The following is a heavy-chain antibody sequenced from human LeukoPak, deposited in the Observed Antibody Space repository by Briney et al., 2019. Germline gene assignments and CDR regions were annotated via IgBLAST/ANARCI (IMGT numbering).Heavy chain of an antibody. CDR3: ARGYYGSGSYLSYMDV. CDR2: ISTSSSYI. Sequence: GGSLRLSCAASGFTFSRYSMNWVRQAPGKGLEWVSSISTSSSYIYYADSLKGRFTISRDNANNSLYLQMNSLRAEDTALYYCARGYYGSGSYLSYMDVWGKGTTVTISS. J-gene: IGHJ6*03. D-gene: IGHD3-10*01. V-gene: IGHV3-21*01. CDR1: GFTFSRYS.